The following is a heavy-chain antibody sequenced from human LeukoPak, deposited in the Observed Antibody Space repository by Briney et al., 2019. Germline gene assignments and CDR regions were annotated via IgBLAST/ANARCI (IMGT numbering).Heavy chain of an antibody. CDR2: ISGSGGNT. Sequence: GGSLRLSCAASGFTFSSYAMSWVRQAPGKGREWVSAISGSGGNTYYAGSVKGRFTISRDNSKNTLYLQRNSLKAEVTAGYYCAKGNEPGGDCYSGSDYWGQGTLGTVSS. J-gene: IGHJ4*02. CDR1: GFTFSSYA. D-gene: IGHD2-21*02. V-gene: IGHV3-23*01. CDR3: AKGNEPGGDCYSGSDY.